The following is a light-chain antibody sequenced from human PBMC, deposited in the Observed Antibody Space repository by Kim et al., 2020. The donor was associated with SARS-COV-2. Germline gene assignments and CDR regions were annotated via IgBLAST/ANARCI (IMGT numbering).Light chain of an antibody. Sequence: RSTCQVASLRNYYASCYHQKPGQAPVLVIYGKTNRPSGIPDRFSGSSSGNTASMTITGAHAEDEADYYCNSRDRRGNHLGVFGTGTKVTVL. V-gene: IGLV3-19*01. J-gene: IGLJ1*01. CDR2: GKT. CDR1: SLRNYY. CDR3: NSRDRRGNHLGV.